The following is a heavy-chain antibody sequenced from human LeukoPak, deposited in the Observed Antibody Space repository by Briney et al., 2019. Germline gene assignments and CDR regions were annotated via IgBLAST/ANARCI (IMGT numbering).Heavy chain of an antibody. CDR3: ARDLDTAMVSLDY. CDR2: ISYDGSNK. V-gene: IGHV3-30-3*01. Sequence: PGGSLRLSCAASGFTFSSYAMHWVRQAPGKGLEWVAVISYDGSNKYYADPVKGRFTISRDNSKNTLYLQMNSLRAEDTAVYYCARDLDTAMVSLDYWGQGTLVTVSS. J-gene: IGHJ4*02. D-gene: IGHD5-18*01. CDR1: GFTFSSYA.